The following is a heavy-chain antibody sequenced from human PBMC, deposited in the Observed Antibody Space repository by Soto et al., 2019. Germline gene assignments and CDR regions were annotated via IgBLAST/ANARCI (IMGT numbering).Heavy chain of an antibody. J-gene: IGHJ6*03. CDR3: ARLPGYSSDSYSPYYYYYMVV. Sequence: QVQLVQSGAEVKKPGSSVTVSCKASGGTFSSNTITWVRQAPGHGLEWMGRIIPILDMANYSQKFQGRVTITADKSTSTAYMQLSSLTSEDTATYFCARLPGYSSDSYSPYYYYYMVVWGKGTPVTVSS. CDR1: GGTFSSNT. CDR2: IIPILDMA. V-gene: IGHV1-69*02. D-gene: IGHD6-19*01.